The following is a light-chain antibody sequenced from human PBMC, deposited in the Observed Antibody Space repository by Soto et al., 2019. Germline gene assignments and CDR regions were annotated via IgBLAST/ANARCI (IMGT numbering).Light chain of an antibody. CDR2: DVS. V-gene: IGKV3-11*01. Sequence: EIVLTQSPATLSLSPGARATLSCRASQSVSSYLAWYQQKPGQAPRLLMYDVSNRATGIPARFSGSGSGIDFTLTISSLEAEDFAIYYCQERSNWPRFTFGPGTKVDIK. CDR3: QERSNWPRFT. CDR1: QSVSSY. J-gene: IGKJ3*01.